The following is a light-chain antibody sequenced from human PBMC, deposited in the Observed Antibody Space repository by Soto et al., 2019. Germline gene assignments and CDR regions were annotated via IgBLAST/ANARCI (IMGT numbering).Light chain of an antibody. J-gene: IGLJ3*02. CDR2: ENN. Sequence: QSVLTQPPSVSAAPGQRVTISCSGSTSNIGNNYVSWYQQLPGTAPKLLIFENNKRPSGIPARFSGSRSGTSATLGITGLQTGDETDYYCGTWDSSLNSWVFGGGTKLTV. V-gene: IGLV1-51*02. CDR1: TSNIGNNY. CDR3: GTWDSSLNSWV.